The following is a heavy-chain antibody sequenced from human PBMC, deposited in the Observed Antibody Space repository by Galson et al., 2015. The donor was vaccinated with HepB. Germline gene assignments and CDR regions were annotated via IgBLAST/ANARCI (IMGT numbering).Heavy chain of an antibody. CDR2: IHGAGIT. CDR1: GFTGSTNY. J-gene: IGHJ6*03. V-gene: IGHV3-53*01. D-gene: IGHD3-3*01. Sequence: SLRLSCAVSGFTGSTNYVSWVRQAPGKGLDWVSLIHGAGITRYAESVKGRFTISRDNSKNTMHLQMNSLRAEDTAVYYCTTGALFRSYHYMDGWGKGTTVAVSS. CDR3: TTGALFRSYHYMDG.